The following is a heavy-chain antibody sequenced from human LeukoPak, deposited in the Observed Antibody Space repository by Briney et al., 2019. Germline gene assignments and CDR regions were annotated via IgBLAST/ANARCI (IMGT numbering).Heavy chain of an antibody. Sequence: SETLSLTCTVSGGSVSSGSYYWNWIRQPPGKGLEWIGEINHSGSTNYNPSLKSRVTISVDTSKNQFSLKLSSVTAADTAVYYCARRVRLLYAGWFDPWGQGTLVTVSS. CDR3: ARRVRLLYAGWFDP. CDR2: INHSGST. D-gene: IGHD3-3*01. J-gene: IGHJ5*02. CDR1: GGSVSSGSYY. V-gene: IGHV4-61*01.